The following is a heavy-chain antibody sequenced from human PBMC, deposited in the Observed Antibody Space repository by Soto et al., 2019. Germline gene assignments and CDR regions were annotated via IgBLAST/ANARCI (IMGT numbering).Heavy chain of an antibody. CDR1: GFTFSSYW. D-gene: IGHD3-3*01. J-gene: IGHJ6*02. CDR3: AKDGQSGFWSGYYLDV. V-gene: IGHV3-74*01. Sequence: GGSLSLSCAASGFTFSSYWMHWVRQAPGKELVWVSRISIDGSRTNYADSVKGRFTISRDNAKNTLYLQMNGLRAEDTAVYYCAKDGQSGFWSGYYLDVWGQGTTVTISS. CDR2: ISIDGSRT.